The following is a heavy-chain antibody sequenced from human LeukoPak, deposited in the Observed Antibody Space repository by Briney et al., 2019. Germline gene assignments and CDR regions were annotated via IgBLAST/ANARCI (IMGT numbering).Heavy chain of an antibody. CDR3: AKNAGTTVTTPFDY. CDR1: GYSISSGYY. J-gene: IGHJ4*02. V-gene: IGHV4-38-2*02. D-gene: IGHD4-17*01. CDR2: IYHSGST. Sequence: SETLSLTCTVSGYSISSGYYWGWIRQPPGKGLEWIGSIYHSGSTYYNPSLKSRVTISVDTSKNQFSVNLSSVTAADTAVYYCAKNAGTTVTTPFDYWGQGTLVTVSS.